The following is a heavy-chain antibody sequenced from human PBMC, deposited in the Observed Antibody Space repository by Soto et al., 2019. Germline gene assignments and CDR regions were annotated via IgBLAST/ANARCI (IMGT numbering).Heavy chain of an antibody. CDR2: ISGSGGST. D-gene: IGHD3-10*01. Sequence: GRSLRLSYAASGFTFSSYAMSWVRQAPGKGLEWVSAISGSGGSTYYADSVKGRFTISRDNSKNTLYLQMNSLRAEDTAVYYCAKDLPYYYGSGSYYGYWGQGTLVTVSS. J-gene: IGHJ4*02. CDR3: AKDLPYYYGSGSYYGY. V-gene: IGHV3-23*01. CDR1: GFTFSSYA.